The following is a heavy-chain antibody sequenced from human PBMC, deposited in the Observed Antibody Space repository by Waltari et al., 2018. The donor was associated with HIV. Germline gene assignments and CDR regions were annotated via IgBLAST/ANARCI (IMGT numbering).Heavy chain of an antibody. V-gene: IGHV4-4*02. CDR1: GASIRSDYW. J-gene: IGHJ4*02. CDR3: AVGSRGSGWPYFDF. CDR2: TYFAGTP. Sequence: QVQLLESGPGLVKPSGTLFLTCDVSGASIRSDYWWTWVRQSPGKSLEWVGETYFAGTPNSNPSLNGRVTVSLDSSKNQFSLSLTSMTSADTASYFCAVGSRGSGWPYFDFWGQGILVTVSS. D-gene: IGHD6-19*01.